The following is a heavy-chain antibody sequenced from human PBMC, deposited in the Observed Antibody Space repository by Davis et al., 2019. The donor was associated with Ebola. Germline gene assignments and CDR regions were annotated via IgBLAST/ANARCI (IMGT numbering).Heavy chain of an antibody. CDR3: ARVESVGGGQQLGWFDP. D-gene: IGHD6-13*01. CDR2: IKEDGSEK. Sequence: GESLKISCAASGFRFSSYWMSWVRQAPGKGLEWVANIKEDGSEKFCVDSVRGRFTISRDNSENTLYLQMNSLRAEDTAVYYCARVESVGGGQQLGWFDPWGQGTLVTVSS. CDR1: GFRFSSYW. J-gene: IGHJ5*02. V-gene: IGHV3-7*03.